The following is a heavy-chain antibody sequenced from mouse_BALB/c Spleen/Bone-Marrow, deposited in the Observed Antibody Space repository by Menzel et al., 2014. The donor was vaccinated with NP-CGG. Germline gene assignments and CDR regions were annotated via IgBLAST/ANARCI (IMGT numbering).Heavy chain of an antibody. V-gene: IGHV7-3*02. CDR3: ARYDVYYYFDY. CDR1: GFTFTDYY. CDR2: IRNKANGYTT. Sequence: EVQRVESGGGLVQPGGSLRLSRATSGFTFTDYYMSWVRQPPGKALEWLGFIRNKANGYTTEYSASVKGRFTISRDNSQSILYLQMNTLRAEDSATYYCARYDVYYYFDYWGQGTTLTVSS. D-gene: IGHD2-3*01. J-gene: IGHJ2*01.